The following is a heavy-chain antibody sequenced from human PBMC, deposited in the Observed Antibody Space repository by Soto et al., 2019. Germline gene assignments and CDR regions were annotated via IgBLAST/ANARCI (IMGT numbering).Heavy chain of an antibody. D-gene: IGHD3-3*01. V-gene: IGHV6-1*01. Sequence: SQTLSLTCAISGDSVSSNSAAWNWIRQSPSRGLEWLGRTYYRSKWYNDYAVSVKIRITINPDTSKNQFSLQLNSVTPEDTAVYYCARDELRFSRGYYYYGMDVWGQGTTVTVSS. CDR2: TYYRSKWYN. CDR1: GDSVSSNSAA. J-gene: IGHJ6*02. CDR3: ARDELRFSRGYYYYGMDV.